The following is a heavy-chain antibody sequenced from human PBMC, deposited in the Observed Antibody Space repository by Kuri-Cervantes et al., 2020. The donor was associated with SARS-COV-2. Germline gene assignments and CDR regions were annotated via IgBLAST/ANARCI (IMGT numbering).Heavy chain of an antibody. J-gene: IGHJ6*02. V-gene: IGHV7-4-1*02. CDR1: GYTFTSYA. Sequence: ASVKVSCKASGYTFTSYAMNWVRQAPGQGLEWMGWINTNTGNPTYAQGFTGRFVFSLDTSVGTAYLQISSLKAEDTAVYYCASPDSSSSDYYYYGMDVWGQGTMVTVSS. CDR2: INTNTGNP. D-gene: IGHD6-6*01. CDR3: ASPDSSSSDYYYYGMDV.